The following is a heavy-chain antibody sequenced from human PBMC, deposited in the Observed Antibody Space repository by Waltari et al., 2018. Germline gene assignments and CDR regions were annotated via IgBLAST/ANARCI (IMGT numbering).Heavy chain of an antibody. CDR3: AKGGLAEAAGGRWTGWFGP. V-gene: IGHV3-23*03. J-gene: IGHJ5*02. CDR2: IIYINDDT. Sequence: EVQLLESGGDLVQPGGSLRISCAASGFTFGTNPMGWVRQAPVKGLEWFSIIYINDDTAYADSVTGRFTISKDTSRNTLYLHMHSLRPEDTAVYFGAKGGLAEAAGGRWTGWFGPWGQGTRVTVSS. D-gene: IGHD2-15*01. CDR1: GFTFGTNP.